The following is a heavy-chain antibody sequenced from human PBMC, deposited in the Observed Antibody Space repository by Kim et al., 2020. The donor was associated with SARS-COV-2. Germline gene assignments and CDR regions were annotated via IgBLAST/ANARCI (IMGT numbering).Heavy chain of an antibody. Sequence: GESLKISCKGSGYSFTSYWIGWVRQMPGKGLEWMGIIYPGDSDTRYSPSFQGQVTISADKSISTAYLQWSSLKASDTAMYYCASSGGSSSLYYYGMDVWGQGTTVTVSS. CDR3: ASSGGSSSLYYYGMDV. CDR2: IYPGDSDT. J-gene: IGHJ6*02. V-gene: IGHV5-51*01. CDR1: GYSFTSYW. D-gene: IGHD6-6*01.